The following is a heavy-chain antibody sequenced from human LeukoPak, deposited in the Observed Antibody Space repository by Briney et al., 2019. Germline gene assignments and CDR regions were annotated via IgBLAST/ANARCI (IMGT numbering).Heavy chain of an antibody. V-gene: IGHV1-69*13. CDR2: IIPTFGTA. J-gene: IGHJ5*02. CDR1: GGTFTSYA. D-gene: IGHD6-13*01. CDR3: ARDRGSSSWYHGWFDL. Sequence: SVNVSFTASGGTFTSYAISWVRQAPGQGLEWMGGIIPTFGTANYAQKFQGRVTITADESPSTAYMELSSLRSEDTAVYYCARDRGSSSWYHGWFDLWGQGTLVTVSS.